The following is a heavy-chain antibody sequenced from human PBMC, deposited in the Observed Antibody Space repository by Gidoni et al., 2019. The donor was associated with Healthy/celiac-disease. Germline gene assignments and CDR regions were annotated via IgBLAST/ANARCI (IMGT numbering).Heavy chain of an antibody. CDR1: GFTFRGSA. Sequence: VQLVESGGGLVQPGGSLKLSCAASGFTFRGSAMHGVRQASGNGLEWVGRIRRKANSYATANAASVKGMLTSSKDYSKNTAYLQMNSLKTEDTAVYYCTAKGGVDSSGYYSLDYWGQGTLVTVSS. V-gene: IGHV3-73*02. CDR2: IRRKANSYAT. J-gene: IGHJ4*02. D-gene: IGHD3-22*01. CDR3: TAKGGVDSSGYYSLDY.